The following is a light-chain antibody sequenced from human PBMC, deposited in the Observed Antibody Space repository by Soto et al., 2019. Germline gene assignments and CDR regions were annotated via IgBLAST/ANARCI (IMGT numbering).Light chain of an antibody. J-gene: IGLJ3*02. CDR1: SSNIGSNT. CDR3: ASWDDSLYGWV. Sequence: QSVLTQPPSASGTPGQRVTISCSGSSSNIGSNTVNWYQQLPGTAPTLLIYYNDQRPSGVPDRFSGSKSGTSASLAISGLQSEDETHYYCASWDDSLYGWVFGGGTKVTVL. CDR2: YND. V-gene: IGLV1-44*01.